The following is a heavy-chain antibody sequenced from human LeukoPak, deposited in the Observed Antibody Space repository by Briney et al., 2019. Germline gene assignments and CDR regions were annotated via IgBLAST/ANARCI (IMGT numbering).Heavy chain of an antibody. CDR3: ASDIVVVPAAIPLGY. CDR1: GYTFTSYD. J-gene: IGHJ4*02. CDR2: MNPNSGNT. V-gene: IGHV1-8*01. Sequence: ASVKVSCKASGYTFTSYDINWVRQATGQGLEWMGWMNPNSGNTGYAQKFQGRVTMTRNTSISTAYMELSRLRSEDTAVYYCASDIVVVPAAIPLGYWGQGTLVTVSS. D-gene: IGHD2-2*02.